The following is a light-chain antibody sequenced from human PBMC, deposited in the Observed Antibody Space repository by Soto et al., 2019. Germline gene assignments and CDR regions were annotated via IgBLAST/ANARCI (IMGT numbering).Light chain of an antibody. Sequence: EIVLTQSPGTLSLSPGERATLSCRTSQSVGSNLAWYQQKPGQAPRLLIYDASNRATAIPDRLTGSGSGTDFILAITRLEPEDCAVYYCQQYGSSPITFGQGTRLEI. CDR2: DAS. J-gene: IGKJ5*01. CDR1: QSVGSN. V-gene: IGKV3-20*01. CDR3: QQYGSSPIT.